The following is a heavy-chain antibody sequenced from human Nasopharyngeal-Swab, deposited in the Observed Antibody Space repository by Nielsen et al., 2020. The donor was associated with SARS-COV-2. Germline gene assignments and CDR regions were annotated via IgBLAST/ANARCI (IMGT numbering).Heavy chain of an antibody. J-gene: IGHJ5*02. Sequence: SEPLSLTCAVSGGSFSSSNWWSWVRLPPRKGLEWLGEIYHSGSTNYNPSLKSRVTISVDKSKNQFSLKLRSVTAADTAVYYCARGVPITLVGVVSSGGNQFDPWGQGTLVTVSS. CDR3: ARGVPITLVGVVSSGGNQFDP. D-gene: IGHD3-3*01. CDR1: GGSFSSSNW. CDR2: IYHSGST. V-gene: IGHV4-4*02.